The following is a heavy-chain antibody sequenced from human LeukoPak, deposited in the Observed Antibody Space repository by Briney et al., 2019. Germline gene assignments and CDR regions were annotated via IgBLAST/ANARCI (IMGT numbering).Heavy chain of an antibody. V-gene: IGHV4-38-2*01. CDR2: SLHSEST. CDR1: GYSISSGYS. J-gene: IGHJ5*02. D-gene: IGHD1-1*01. CDR3: AGRNLNDGPHVIWFDP. Sequence: SETLSLTCAVSGYSISSGYSWSWIRQPPGKGLEWIGHSLHSESTAHNPSLNSRFDILVATSRNETSLNLTSAAAADTAVYYCAGRNLNDGPHVIWFDPWGQGTLVTASS.